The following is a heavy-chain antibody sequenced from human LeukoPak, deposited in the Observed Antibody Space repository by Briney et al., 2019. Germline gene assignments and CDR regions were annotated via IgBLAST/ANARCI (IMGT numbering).Heavy chain of an antibody. V-gene: IGHV3-30*04. CDR2: ISYDGSNK. J-gene: IGHJ4*02. CDR3: AKDGLLWFGEGYFDY. CDR1: GFTFSSYA. Sequence: PGGSLRLSCAASGFTFSSYAMHWVRQAPGKGLEWVAVISYDGSNKYYADSVKGRFTISRDNSKNTLYLQMNSLRAEDTAVYYCAKDGLLWFGEGYFDYWGQGTLVTVSS. D-gene: IGHD3-10*01.